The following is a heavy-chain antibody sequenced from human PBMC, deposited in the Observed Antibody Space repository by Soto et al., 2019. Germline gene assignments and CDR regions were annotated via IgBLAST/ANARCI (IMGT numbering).Heavy chain of an antibody. CDR2: TYYRSKWYN. D-gene: IGHD5-12*01. CDR3: ARAIVAGYYYYYGMDV. Sequence: SQTLSLTWAISGDSVSSNSAAWNWIRQSPSRGLEWLGRTYYRSKWYNDYAVSVKSRITINPDTSKNQFSLQLNSVTPEDTAVYYCARAIVAGYYYYYGMDVWGQGTAVTVSS. J-gene: IGHJ6*02. CDR1: GDSVSSNSAA. V-gene: IGHV6-1*01.